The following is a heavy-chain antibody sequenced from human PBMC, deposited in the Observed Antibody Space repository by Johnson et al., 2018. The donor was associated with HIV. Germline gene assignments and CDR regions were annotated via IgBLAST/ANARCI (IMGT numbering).Heavy chain of an antibody. CDR3: ARVVSDYNFWSGGRAFDI. CDR2: ISYDGSNK. CDR1: GFTFSSYA. D-gene: IGHD3-3*01. V-gene: IGHV3-30-3*01. Sequence: QVQLVESGGGVVQPGRSLRLSCAASGFTFSSYAMHWVRQAPGKGLEWVAVISYDGSNKYYADSVKGRFTISRDNSKNTLYLQMNSLRAEDTAVYYCARVVSDYNFWSGGRAFDIWGLGTMVTVSS. J-gene: IGHJ3*02.